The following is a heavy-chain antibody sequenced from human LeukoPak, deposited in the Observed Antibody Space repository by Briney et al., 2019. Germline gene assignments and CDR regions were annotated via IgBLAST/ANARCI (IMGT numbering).Heavy chain of an antibody. D-gene: IGHD4-23*01. V-gene: IGHV3-23*01. CDR2: IRSSGDST. CDR1: GLIFSNYA. Sequence: GGSLRLSWAASGLIFSNYALSWVRQAPGKGLEWVSSIRSSGDSTYYADSVKGRFTISRDNSKNTLYLQMNSLRAEDTAVYYCTKVVTDDYWGQGTLVTVSS. CDR3: TKVVTDDY. J-gene: IGHJ4*02.